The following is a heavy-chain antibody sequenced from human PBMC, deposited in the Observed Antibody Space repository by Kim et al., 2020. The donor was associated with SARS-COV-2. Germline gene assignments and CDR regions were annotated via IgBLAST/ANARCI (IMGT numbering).Heavy chain of an antibody. D-gene: IGHD3-9*01. Sequence: GESLRLSCAAFGFSFSSYGMHWVRQTPGKGLEWVTFVSYDENKKYYADSVKGRFTISRDNSKNTVYLQMDSLKAEDTAVYYCAKDHILAGYRYFDAWGQGTLVTVSP. CDR1: GFSFSSYG. CDR3: AKDHILAGYRYFDA. V-gene: IGHV3-30*02. J-gene: IGHJ4*02. CDR2: VSYDENKK.